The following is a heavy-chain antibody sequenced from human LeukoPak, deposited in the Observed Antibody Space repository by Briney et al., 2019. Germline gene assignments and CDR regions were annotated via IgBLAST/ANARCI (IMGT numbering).Heavy chain of an antibody. CDR2: IYHSGHT. Sequence: SETLSLTCTVSGASVSSDYWGWVRQSPGKGLEWIGYIYHSGHTMSNPSLKSRVSLSLNTSNNQFSLKLSSVTAADTAVYYCARHPFQYPFDHWGQGTVVSVSS. J-gene: IGHJ5*02. V-gene: IGHV4-59*08. CDR1: GASVSSDY. CDR3: ARHPFQYPFDH. D-gene: IGHD4-4*01.